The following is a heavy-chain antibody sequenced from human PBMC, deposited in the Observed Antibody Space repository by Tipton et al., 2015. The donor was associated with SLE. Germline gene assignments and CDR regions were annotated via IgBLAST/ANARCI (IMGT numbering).Heavy chain of an antibody. D-gene: IGHD6-25*01. V-gene: IGHV4-4*02. CDR2: IHHTGST. Sequence: TLSLTCAVSGGSISSNHWWSWVRQPPGKGLEWIGEIHHTGSTNYNPSLKSRVTISVDKSKSQFSLKLSSVTAAETAVYYCARVNGSGFFLHGMGVWGPGAPGNVPS. CDR3: ARVNGSGFFLHGMGV. J-gene: IGHJ6*02. CDR1: GGSISSNHW.